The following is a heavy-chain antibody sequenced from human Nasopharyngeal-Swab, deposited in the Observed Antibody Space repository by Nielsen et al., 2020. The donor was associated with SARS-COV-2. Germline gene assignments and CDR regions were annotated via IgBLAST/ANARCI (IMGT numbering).Heavy chain of an antibody. CDR3: ARAGSSWLGFYFDY. D-gene: IGHD6-13*01. Sequence: GGSLRLSCAASGFTFSSYAMHWVRQAPGKGLEWVAVISYDGSNKYHADSVKGRFTISRDNSKNTLYLQMNSLRAEDTAVYYCARAGSSWLGFYFDYWGQGTLVTVSS. J-gene: IGHJ4*02. V-gene: IGHV3-30*04. CDR1: GFTFSSYA. CDR2: ISYDGSNK.